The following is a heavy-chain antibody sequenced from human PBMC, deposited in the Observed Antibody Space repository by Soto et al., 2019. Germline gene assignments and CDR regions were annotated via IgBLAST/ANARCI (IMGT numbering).Heavy chain of an antibody. CDR1: GRSFMCYY. CDR3: ERAGISSSCGYHYYNGMDV. Sequence: SDTLSGTSAVYGRSFMCYYWSGLRQHPGKVLESIVEINHSGSTNYNPSLKSRVTISVDTYKNQFSLKLSSVTAADTAVYYCERAGISSSCGYHYYNGMDVWGQGAT. V-gene: IGHV4-34*01. J-gene: IGHJ6*02. CDR2: INHSGST. D-gene: IGHD6-13*01.